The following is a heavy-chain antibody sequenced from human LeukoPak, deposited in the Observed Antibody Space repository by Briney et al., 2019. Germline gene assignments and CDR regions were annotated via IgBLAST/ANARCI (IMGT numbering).Heavy chain of an antibody. V-gene: IGHV3-33*01. Sequence: PGGSLRLSCAASGFTFSRYGMHWVRQAPGKGLEWVAVIWYDGNNKDYADSVKGRFTISRDNSKNTLSLQMNSLRVEDTAMYYCARVNCRSSSCYLASYFFDYWGQGTLVTVSS. CDR2: IWYDGNNK. CDR3: ARVNCRSSSCYLASYFFDY. J-gene: IGHJ4*02. D-gene: IGHD2-2*01. CDR1: GFTFSRYG.